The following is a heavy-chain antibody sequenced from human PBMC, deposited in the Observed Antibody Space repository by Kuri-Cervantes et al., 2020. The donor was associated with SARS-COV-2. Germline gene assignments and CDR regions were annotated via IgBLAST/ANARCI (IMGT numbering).Heavy chain of an antibody. V-gene: IGHV3-48*01. CDR2: ISSSSSTI. Sequence: GGSLRLSCAASGFTFSSYSMNWVRQAPGKGLEWVSYISSSSSTIYYADSVKGRFTISRDNSKNTLYLQMNSLRAEDTAVYYCARARIAARPVPSYFDYWGQGTLVTVSS. CDR3: ARARIAARPVPSYFDY. CDR1: GFTFSSYS. D-gene: IGHD6-6*01. J-gene: IGHJ4*02.